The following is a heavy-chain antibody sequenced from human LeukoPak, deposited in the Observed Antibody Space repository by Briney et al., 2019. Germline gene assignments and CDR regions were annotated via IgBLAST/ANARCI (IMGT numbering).Heavy chain of an antibody. CDR3: ARARITIYGVVKAPDY. Sequence: PSETLSLTCAVYGGSFSGYYWSWIRQPPGKGLEWIGEINHSGSTNYNPSLKSRVTISVDTSKNQFSLKLGSVTAADTAVYYCARARITIYGVVKAPDYWGQGTLVTVSS. CDR2: INHSGST. V-gene: IGHV4-34*01. J-gene: IGHJ4*02. CDR1: GGSFSGYY. D-gene: IGHD3-3*01.